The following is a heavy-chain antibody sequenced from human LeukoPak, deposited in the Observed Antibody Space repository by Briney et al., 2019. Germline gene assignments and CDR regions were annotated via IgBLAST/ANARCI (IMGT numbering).Heavy chain of an antibody. CDR1: GYSITSGYY. J-gene: IGHJ4*02. Sequence: MSSETLSLTCTVSGYSITSGYYWGWIRLPPGKGLEWIGNIYHSGSPYYNPPLKSRVTISVDTSKNQFSLKLSSVTAADTAVYYCARGVDYWSPGTLVTVSS. V-gene: IGHV4-38-2*02. CDR3: ARGVDY. CDR2: IYHSGSP.